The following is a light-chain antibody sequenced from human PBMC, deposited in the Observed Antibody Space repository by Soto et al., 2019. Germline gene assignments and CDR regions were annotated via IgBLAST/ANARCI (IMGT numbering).Light chain of an antibody. CDR1: QSVSSNF. V-gene: IGKV3-20*01. CDR2: GAS. Sequence: EIVLTQSPGTLSLSPGERTTLSCRASQSVSSNFLDWYQQKPGQAPRLLIYGASSRATGIPDRFSGSGSGTDFTLTISRLEPEDFAVYYCQQYETSPRTFGQGT. J-gene: IGKJ1*01. CDR3: QQYETSPRT.